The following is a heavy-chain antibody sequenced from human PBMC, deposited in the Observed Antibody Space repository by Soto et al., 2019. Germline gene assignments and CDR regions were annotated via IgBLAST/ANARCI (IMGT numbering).Heavy chain of an antibody. Sequence: GGSLRLSCAASGLTFSSYAMSWVRQAPGKGLEWVSHISNSGRGIKYADSVKGRFTISRDNSKNTLYLQMNSLRAEDTAIYYCAKDALAYYDFWSWGQGTLVTVSS. CDR1: GLTFSSYA. CDR3: AKDALAYYDFWS. J-gene: IGHJ4*02. CDR2: ISNSGRGI. V-gene: IGHV3-23*01. D-gene: IGHD3-3*01.